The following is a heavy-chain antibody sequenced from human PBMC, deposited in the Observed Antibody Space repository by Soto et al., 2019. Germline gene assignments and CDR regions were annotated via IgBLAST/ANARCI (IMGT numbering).Heavy chain of an antibody. CDR2: ISTYNGNT. V-gene: IGHV1-18*01. CDR1: GYTFTSYG. Sequence: ASVKVCGKASGYTFTSYGISWVRQAPGQGPEWMGRISTYNGNTNYVQKLQGRVTMTTDTSTNTAYMELRSLRYDDTAVYYCARDPGYSATGNQAFDIWGQWTMVTVAS. CDR3: ARDPGYSATGNQAFDI. D-gene: IGHD6-13*01. J-gene: IGHJ3*02.